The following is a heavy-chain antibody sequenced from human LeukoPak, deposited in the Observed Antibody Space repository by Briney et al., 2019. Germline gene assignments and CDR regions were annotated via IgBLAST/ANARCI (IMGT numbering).Heavy chain of an antibody. CDR2: ISGSGGST. CDR1: GFTVSRNY. D-gene: IGHD6-13*01. V-gene: IGHV3-23*01. CDR3: ARVAEAAAFDS. Sequence: PGGSLRLSCAASGFTVSRNYMSWVRQAPGKGLEWVSAISGSGGSTYYADSVKGRFTISRDNSKNTLYLQMNSLRAEDTAVYYCARVAEAAAFDSWGQGTLVTVSS. J-gene: IGHJ4*02.